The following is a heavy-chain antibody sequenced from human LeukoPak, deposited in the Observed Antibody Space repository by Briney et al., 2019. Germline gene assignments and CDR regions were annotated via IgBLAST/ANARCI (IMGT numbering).Heavy chain of an antibody. V-gene: IGHV3-74*01. J-gene: IGHJ4*02. CDR1: GFTFSSFW. D-gene: IGHD6-6*01. CDR3: AKDQYSSSLFFDY. Sequence: GGSLRLSCAASGFTFSSFWMHWVRQAPGKGLVWVSHTNSDGSTTDYADSVRGRFTISRDNAKNTLYLHMNSLTVEDTAVYYCAKDQYSSSLFFDYWGQGTLVTVSS. CDR2: TNSDGSTT.